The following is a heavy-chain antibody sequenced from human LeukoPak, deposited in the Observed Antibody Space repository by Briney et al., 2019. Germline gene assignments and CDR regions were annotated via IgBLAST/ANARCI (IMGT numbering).Heavy chain of an antibody. CDR1: GYTFTSYG. CDR2: ISAYNGNT. J-gene: IGHJ4*02. D-gene: IGHD2-15*01. Sequence: ASVKVSCKASGYTFTSYGISWVRQAPGQGLEWMGWISAYNGNTNYAQKLQGRVTMTTDTSTSTAYMELRSLRSDDTAVYYCARAGGYCGRISCPYYFDYWGQGSLVAVSS. V-gene: IGHV1-18*01. CDR3: ARAGGYCGRISCPYYFDY.